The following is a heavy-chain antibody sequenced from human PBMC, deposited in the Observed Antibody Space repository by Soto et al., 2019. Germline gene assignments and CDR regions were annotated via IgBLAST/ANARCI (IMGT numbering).Heavy chain of an antibody. D-gene: IGHD6-19*01. Sequence: SLTCTVSGAALSSGGYFYTWVRQPPGEGLEWLGYIYYSGGSNYKPSLKSRVTISLDKSKSQFSLRLISVTAADTAVYYCTREQSDDNYFDAWGQGTLVTVSS. V-gene: IGHV4-61*08. CDR2: IYYSGGS. J-gene: IGHJ5*02. CDR1: GAALSSGGYF. CDR3: TREQSDDNYFDA.